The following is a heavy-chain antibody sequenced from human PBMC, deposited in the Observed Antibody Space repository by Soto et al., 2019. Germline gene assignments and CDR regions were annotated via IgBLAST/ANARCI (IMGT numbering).Heavy chain of an antibody. V-gene: IGHV4-30-4*01. CDR2: IYYSGST. Sequence: PSETLSLTCTVSGGSISSGDYYWSWIRQPPGKGLEWIGYIYYSGSTYYNPSLKSRVTISVDTSKNQFSLKLSSVTAADTAVYYCASLNWESSGFLFDYWGQGTLVTVSS. D-gene: IGHD6-19*01. J-gene: IGHJ4*02. CDR1: GGSISSGDYY. CDR3: ASLNWESSGFLFDY.